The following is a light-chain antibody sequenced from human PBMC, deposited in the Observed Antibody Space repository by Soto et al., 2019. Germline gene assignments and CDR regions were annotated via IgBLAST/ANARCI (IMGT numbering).Light chain of an antibody. CDR1: QDISSW. CDR3: QQANSFPVT. CDR2: GAS. J-gene: IGKJ5*01. V-gene: IGKV1-12*01. Sequence: DIQMTQSPSFVSASLGDSVTITCRASQDISSWVAYYQQRPGRAPTLLIYGASTLQSGVPSRFSGSGFGTEFTLTISNLLPEDVGTYYCQQANSFPVTFGQGTRLDIK.